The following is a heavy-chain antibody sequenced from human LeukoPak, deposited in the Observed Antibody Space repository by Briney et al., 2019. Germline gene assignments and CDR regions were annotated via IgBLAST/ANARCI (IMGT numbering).Heavy chain of an antibody. Sequence: SETLSRTCTVSGGSISSYYWSWIRQPPGKGLEWIGYIYYSGSTNYNPSLKSRVTISVDTSKNQFSLKLSSVTAADTAVYYCARPLPPNDEGAFDIWGQGTMVTVSS. D-gene: IGHD1-1*01. V-gene: IGHV4-59*08. CDR1: GGSISSYY. CDR3: ARPLPPNDEGAFDI. CDR2: IYYSGST. J-gene: IGHJ3*02.